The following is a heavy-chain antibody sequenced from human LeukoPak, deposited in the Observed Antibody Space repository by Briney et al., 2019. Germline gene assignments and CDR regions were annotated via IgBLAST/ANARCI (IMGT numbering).Heavy chain of an antibody. CDR2: ISSPGSTT. Sequence: GGSLRLSCAASGLTFSSYSMNWVRQAPGEGLEWLSYISSPGSTTFYADSVKGRFTISRDNAKDSLYLQMNSLRDEDTAVYYCASVVGYCIGSTCYPDYWGQGTLVTVSS. CDR1: GLTFSSYS. J-gene: IGHJ4*02. CDR3: ASVVGYCIGSTCYPDY. V-gene: IGHV3-48*02. D-gene: IGHD2-15*01.